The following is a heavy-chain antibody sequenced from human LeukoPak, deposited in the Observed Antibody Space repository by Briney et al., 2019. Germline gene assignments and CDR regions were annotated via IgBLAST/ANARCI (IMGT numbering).Heavy chain of an antibody. CDR3: AKRGYSSGWYGAFDI. J-gene: IGHJ3*02. V-gene: IGHV3-21*01. D-gene: IGHD6-19*01. CDR1: GFTFSSYS. Sequence: GGSLRLSCAASGFTFSSYSMNWVHQAPGKGLEWVSSISSSSSYIYYADSVKGRFTISRDNAKNSLYLQMNSLRAEDTAVYYCAKRGYSSGWYGAFDIWGQGTMVTVSS. CDR2: ISSSSSYI.